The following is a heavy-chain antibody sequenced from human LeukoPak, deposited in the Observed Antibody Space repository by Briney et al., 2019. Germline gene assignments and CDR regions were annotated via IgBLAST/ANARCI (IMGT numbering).Heavy chain of an antibody. D-gene: IGHD3-22*01. Sequence: GGSLRLSCRVSGFTFSSYGMNWVRQAPGKGLEWVSYISSSGSTIYYADSAKGRFTISRDNAKNSLYLQMNSLRAEDTAVYYCARLYYDSSRLSTENDYWGQGTLVTVSS. V-gene: IGHV3-48*03. J-gene: IGHJ4*02. CDR1: GFTFSSYG. CDR2: ISSSGSTI. CDR3: ARLYYDSSRLSTENDY.